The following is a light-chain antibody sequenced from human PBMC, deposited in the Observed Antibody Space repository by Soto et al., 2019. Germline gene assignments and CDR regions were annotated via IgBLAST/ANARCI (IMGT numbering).Light chain of an antibody. J-gene: IGLJ3*02. Sequence: QSVLTQPASVSGSPGQSITISCAGTSSDVGAYNYVSWYQQHPGKAPKLMIYEVSNRPSGVSNRFSGSKSGSTASLTISGLQAEDEADYYCTSYTGTSSPGVFGGGTKLTVL. V-gene: IGLV2-14*01. CDR1: SSDVGAYNY. CDR2: EVS. CDR3: TSYTGTSSPGV.